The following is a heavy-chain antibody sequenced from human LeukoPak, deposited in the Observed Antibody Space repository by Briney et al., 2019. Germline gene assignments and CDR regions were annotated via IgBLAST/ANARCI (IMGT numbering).Heavy chain of an antibody. J-gene: IGHJ4*02. CDR2: IYYSGST. V-gene: IGHV4-59*01. CDR3: ARERGYSGYDRAGYLDY. D-gene: IGHD5-12*01. CDR1: GGSISSYY. Sequence: SETLSLTCTVSGGSISSYYWSWIRQPPGKGLEWIGYIYYSGSTNYNPSLKSRVTISVDTSKNQFSLKLSSVTAADTAVYYCARERGYSGYDRAGYLDYWGQGTLVTVSS.